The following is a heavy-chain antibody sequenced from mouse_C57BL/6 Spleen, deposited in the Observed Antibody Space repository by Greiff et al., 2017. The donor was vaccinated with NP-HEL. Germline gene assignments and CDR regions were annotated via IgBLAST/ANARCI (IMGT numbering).Heavy chain of an antibody. J-gene: IGHJ3*01. V-gene: IGHV5-17*01. CDR1: GFTFSDYG. D-gene: IGHD2-4*01. CDR2: ISSGSSTI. CDR3: ARTYDYEAWFAY. Sequence: EVMLVESGGGLVKPGGSLKLSCAASGFTFSDYGMHWVRQAPEKGLEWVAYISSGSSTIYYADTVKGRFTISRDNAKNTLFLQMTSLRSEDTAMYYCARTYDYEAWFAYWGQGTLVTVAA.